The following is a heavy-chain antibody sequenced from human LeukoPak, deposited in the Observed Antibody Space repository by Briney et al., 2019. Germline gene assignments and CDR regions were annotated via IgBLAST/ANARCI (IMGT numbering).Heavy chain of an antibody. V-gene: IGHV3-30*02. CDR2: IRHDGSYQ. CDR1: RFTFSSYG. J-gene: IGHJ4*02. Sequence: GGSLRLSCAASRFTFSSYGMHWVRQTPGKGLEWVAFIRHDGSYQQYADSVKGRFTVSRDNSKDTVYLQMNSLRTEDTAVYYCAKNRDSSDYPRDFDYWGQGSLGTVSS. CDR3: AKNRDSSDYPRDFDY. D-gene: IGHD3-22*01.